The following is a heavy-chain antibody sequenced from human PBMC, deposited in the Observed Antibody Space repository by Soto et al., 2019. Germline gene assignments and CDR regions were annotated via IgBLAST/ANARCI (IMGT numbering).Heavy chain of an antibody. CDR3: ARDRITTRGHAFDL. J-gene: IGHJ3*01. CDR2: IIPIPDIT. CDR1: GGTFSTYI. Sequence: QVQLVQSGAEVRKPGSSVKVSCKAPGGTFSTYIISWVRQAPGQGLEWMGRIIPIPDITNYAQKFQGRVTVTADISTSTAYMELTSLKSEDTAVYYCARDRITTRGHAFDLWCQGTMVTVSS. D-gene: IGHD3-3*01. V-gene: IGHV1-69*08.